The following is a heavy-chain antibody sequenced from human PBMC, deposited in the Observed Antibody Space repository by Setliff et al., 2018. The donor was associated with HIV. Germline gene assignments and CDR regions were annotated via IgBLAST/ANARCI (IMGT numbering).Heavy chain of an antibody. CDR2: ISAYNGNT. CDR3: ARDPPLAAAGGPAAFDI. CDR1: GYTFTSYG. D-gene: IGHD6-13*01. V-gene: IGHV1-18*01. Sequence: GASVKVSCKASGYTFTSYGISWVRQAPGQGLEWMGWISAYNGNTNYAQKLQGRVTMTTDTSTSTAYMELRSLISDDTAVYYCARDPPLAAAGGPAAFDILGQGTMVTVSS. J-gene: IGHJ3*02.